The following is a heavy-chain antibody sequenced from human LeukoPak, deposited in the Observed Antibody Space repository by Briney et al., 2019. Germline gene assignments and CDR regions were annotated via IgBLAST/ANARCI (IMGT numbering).Heavy chain of an antibody. Sequence: SETLSLTCTVSGGSIRSGSHYWAWIRQPPGKGLEWNGSIYYSGSTYYNPSLENRVTISIDTSKNHFSLKLSSLSAADTSVYYCAKRDDSGGNLVDLWGQGTLVTVS. CDR1: GGSIRSGSHY. CDR2: IYYSGST. J-gene: IGHJ4*02. V-gene: IGHV4-39*02. CDR3: AKRDDSGGNLVDL. D-gene: IGHD3-22*01.